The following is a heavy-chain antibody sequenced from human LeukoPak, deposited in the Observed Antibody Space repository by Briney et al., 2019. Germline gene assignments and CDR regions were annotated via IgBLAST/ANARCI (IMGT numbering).Heavy chain of an antibody. CDR2: ISGSGGST. Sequence: PGGSLRLSCAASGFTFSSYAMSWVRQAPGKGLEWVSAISGSGGSTYYADSVKGRFTISRDNSKNILYLQVNSLRAEDTAVYYCAREVVAVGAAGGEFDCWGQGTLVTVSS. J-gene: IGHJ4*02. CDR1: GFTFSSYA. D-gene: IGHD1-26*01. V-gene: IGHV3-23*01. CDR3: AREVVAVGAAGGEFDC.